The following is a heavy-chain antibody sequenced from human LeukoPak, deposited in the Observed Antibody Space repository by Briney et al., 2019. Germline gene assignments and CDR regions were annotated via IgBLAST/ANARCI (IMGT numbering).Heavy chain of an antibody. V-gene: IGHV4-34*01. CDR3: ARGIGRINWFDP. J-gene: IGHJ5*02. D-gene: IGHD1-26*01. CDR2: INHSGSI. CDR1: GGSFSGYY. Sequence: SETLSLTCAVYGGSFSGYYWSWIRQPPGKGLEWIGEINHSGSINYNPSLKSRVTISVDTSKNQFSLKLSSVTAADTAVYYCARGIGRINWFDPWGQGTLVTVSS.